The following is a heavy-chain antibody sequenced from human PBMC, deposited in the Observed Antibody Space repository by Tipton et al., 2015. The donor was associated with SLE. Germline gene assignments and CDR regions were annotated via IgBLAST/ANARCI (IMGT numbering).Heavy chain of an antibody. J-gene: IGHJ3*02. CDR1: GGSISSGGYS. CDR3: ARDRRARLEGDAFDI. CDR2: IYHSGST. D-gene: IGHD1-1*01. V-gene: IGHV4-30-2*03. Sequence: LRLSCAVSGGSISSGGYSWSWIRQPPGKGLEWIGSIYHSGSTYYNPSLKSRVTISVDTSKNQFSLKLSSVTAADTAVYYCARDRRARLEGDAFDIWGQGTMVTVSS.